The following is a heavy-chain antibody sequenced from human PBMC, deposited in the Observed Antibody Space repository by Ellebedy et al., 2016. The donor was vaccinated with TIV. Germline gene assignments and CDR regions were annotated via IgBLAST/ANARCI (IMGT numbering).Heavy chain of an antibody. CDR2: IDISGST. V-gene: IGHV4-4*07. Sequence: SETLSLXCTVSGGSIRSYFWSWIRQPAGKGLEWIGRIDISGSTNYNPSLKSRVTMSVDTSKNQFSLNLSSVTAADTAVYYWARGPRSTSGATVYFDSWGQGTLVTVSS. CDR3: ARGPRSTSGATVYFDS. CDR1: GGSIRSYF. D-gene: IGHD1-1*01. J-gene: IGHJ4*01.